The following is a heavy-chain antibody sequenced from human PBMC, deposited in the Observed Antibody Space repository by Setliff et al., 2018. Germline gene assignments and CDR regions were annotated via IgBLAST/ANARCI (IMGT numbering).Heavy chain of an antibody. CDR2: IRKSGST. CDR1: GVSISSYY. CDR3: AREADSYGYYYYMDV. Sequence: SETLSLTCNVSGVSISSYYWSWIRQPPGKGLECIGYIRKSGSTNYNPSLKSRVTISVDTSKNQFSLKLSSVTAADTAVYYCAREADSYGYYYYMDVWGKGTTVTVSS. D-gene: IGHD5-18*01. J-gene: IGHJ6*03. V-gene: IGHV4-4*08.